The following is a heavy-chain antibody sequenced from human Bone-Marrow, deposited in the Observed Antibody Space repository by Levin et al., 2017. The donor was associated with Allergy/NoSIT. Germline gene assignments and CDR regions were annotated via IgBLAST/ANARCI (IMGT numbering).Heavy chain of an antibody. V-gene: IGHV3-15*01. CDR3: STEVAGDSDF. Sequence: GESLKISCSTSGFTFITAWLKWVRQPPGKGLEWVGRIKSEAHGATTEYGAALDGRFTISRDDSKNTVYLQMNSLKTEDTAVYYCSTEVAGDSDFWGQGTLVTVSS. J-gene: IGHJ4*02. D-gene: IGHD6-19*01. CDR1: GFTFITAW. CDR2: IKSEAHGATT.